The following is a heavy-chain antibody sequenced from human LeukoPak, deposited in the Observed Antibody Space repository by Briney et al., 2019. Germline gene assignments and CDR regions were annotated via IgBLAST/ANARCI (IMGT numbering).Heavy chain of an antibody. Sequence: GASVNVSCKASGYAFSDIYFNWVRQAPGQGLEWMGWINPSTGARIYSQKFEGRISMDTSMDTSFNTVYMELGSLTTDDTAVYYCATSSVTHTRDPWGQGTLVTVSS. D-gene: IGHD5/OR15-5a*01. CDR1: GYAFSDIY. CDR2: INPSTGAR. J-gene: IGHJ5*02. V-gene: IGHV1-2*02. CDR3: ATSSVTHTRDP.